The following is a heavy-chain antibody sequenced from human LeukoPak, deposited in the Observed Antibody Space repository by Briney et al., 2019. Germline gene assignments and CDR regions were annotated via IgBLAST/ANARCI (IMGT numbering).Heavy chain of an antibody. CDR2: IYYSGST. CDR1: GGSISSYY. D-gene: IGHD4-11*01. V-gene: IGHV4-59*01. Sequence: SETLSLTCTVSGGSISSYYWSWIRQPPGKGLEWIGYIYYSGSTNYNPSLKSRVTISVDTSKNQFSLKLSSVTAADTAVYYCARASMATVTTIGAFDIWGQGTMVTVSS. CDR3: ARASMATVTTIGAFDI. J-gene: IGHJ3*02.